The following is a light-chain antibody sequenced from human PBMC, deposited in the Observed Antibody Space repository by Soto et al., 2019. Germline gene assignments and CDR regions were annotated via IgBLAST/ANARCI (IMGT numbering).Light chain of an antibody. CDR3: SSYTSTSSLVV. CDR2: EVS. J-gene: IGLJ2*01. Sequence: QSALTQPASVSGSPGQSITISCTGTSSDVGDYNYVSWYQQHPGKVPKLIISEVSYRPSGVSNRFSGSKSGNTASLTISGLQAEDEASYYCSSYTSTSSLVVFGGGTKLTVL. CDR1: SSDVGDYNY. V-gene: IGLV2-14*01.